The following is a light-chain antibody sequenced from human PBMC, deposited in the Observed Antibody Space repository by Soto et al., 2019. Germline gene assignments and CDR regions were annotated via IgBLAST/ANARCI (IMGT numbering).Light chain of an antibody. CDR2: GAS. CDR1: QSVSSN. Sequence: EIVMTQSPATLSVSPGERATLSCRASQSVSSNLAWYQQKPGQAPRLLIYGASTRATGIPARFSGSGSGTEFSLTSSSRQSEDVAVYYWQQYNNWPPMAFGQGTKVEIK. CDR3: QQYNNWPPMA. V-gene: IGKV3-15*01. J-gene: IGKJ1*01.